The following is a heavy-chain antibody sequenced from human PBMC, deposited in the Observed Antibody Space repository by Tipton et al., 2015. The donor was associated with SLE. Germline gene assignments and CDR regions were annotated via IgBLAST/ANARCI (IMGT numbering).Heavy chain of an antibody. V-gene: IGHV3-30*02. Sequence: SLRLSCAASGFTFSSYGMHWVRQAPGKGLEWVAFIRYDGSNKYYADSVKGRFTISRDNSKNTLYLQMNSLRAEDTAVYYCAKLVSTYSHFDYWGQGTLVTVSS. CDR2: IRYDGSNK. D-gene: IGHD3-9*01. CDR1: GFTFSSYG. CDR3: AKLVSTYSHFDY. J-gene: IGHJ4*02.